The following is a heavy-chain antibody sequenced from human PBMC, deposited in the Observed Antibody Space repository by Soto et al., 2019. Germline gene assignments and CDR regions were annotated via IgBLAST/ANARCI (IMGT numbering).Heavy chain of an antibody. D-gene: IGHD6-19*01. CDR2: INPNSGGT. V-gene: IGHV1-2*04. CDR3: ARDNGIAVASWSPDAFDI. Sequence: ASVKVSCKASGYTFTGYYMHWVRQAPGQGLEWMGWINPNSGGTNYAQKFQGWVTMTRDTSISTAYMELSRLRSDDTAVYYCARDNGIAVASWSPDAFDIWGQGTMVTVSS. CDR1: GYTFTGYY. J-gene: IGHJ3*02.